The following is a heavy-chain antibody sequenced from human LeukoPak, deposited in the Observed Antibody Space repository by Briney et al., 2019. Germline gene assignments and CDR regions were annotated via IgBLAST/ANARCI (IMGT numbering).Heavy chain of an antibody. V-gene: IGHV4-59*08. D-gene: IGHD2-15*01. J-gene: IGHJ5*02. CDR2: IYYSGST. CDR3: ARQSGSDYCSGGSCYFVSGNWYDP. CDR1: GGSISNYY. Sequence: PSETLSLTCSVSGGSISNYYWSWIRQSPGRGLEYIGHIYYSGSTNYNPSLKSRVTISVDTSKNQFSLKLSSVTAADTAVYYCARQSGSDYCSGGSCYFVSGNWYDPWGQGTLVTVSS.